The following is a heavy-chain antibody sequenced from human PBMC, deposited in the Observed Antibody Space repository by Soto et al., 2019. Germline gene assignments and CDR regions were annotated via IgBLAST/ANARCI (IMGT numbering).Heavy chain of an antibody. CDR2: ISGSGGST. J-gene: IGHJ4*02. Sequence: GGSLRLSCAASGFTFSNYAMSWVRQAPGKGLEWVSAISGSGGSTYYADSVKGRFTISRDNSKNTLYLQMNSLRADDTAIYYCAKDTVMARNVFYYWGQGTLVTVSS. CDR3: AKDTVMARNVFYY. D-gene: IGHD2-21*01. CDR1: GFTFSNYA. V-gene: IGHV3-23*01.